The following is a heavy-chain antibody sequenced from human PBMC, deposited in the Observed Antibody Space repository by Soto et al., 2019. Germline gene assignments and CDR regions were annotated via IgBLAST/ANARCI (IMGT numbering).Heavy chain of an antibody. CDR1: GYTFTHFC. V-gene: IGHV1-18*01. Sequence: QVQLVQSGAEVKKPGASVKVSCKDSGYTFTHFCIIWVRHAPGQGLEWMGLISAYSGNTNYTRNFQGRGTMTTDTSTSTAYMELRSLRSYDTAVYYCARRGNPIDYWGQGTLVTVSS. J-gene: IGHJ4*02. CDR2: ISAYSGNT. CDR3: ARRGNPIDY. D-gene: IGHD3-16*01.